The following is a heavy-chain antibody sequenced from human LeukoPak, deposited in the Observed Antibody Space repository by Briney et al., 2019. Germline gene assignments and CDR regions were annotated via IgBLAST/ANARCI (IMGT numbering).Heavy chain of an antibody. J-gene: IGHJ5*02. V-gene: IGHV4-34*01. CDR1: GGSFSGYY. D-gene: IGHD3-10*01. Sequence: SETLSLTCAVYGGSFSGYYWSWIRQPPGKGLEWIGEINHSGSTNYNPSLKSRVTISVDTSKNQFSLKLSSVTAADTAVYYCARGLLLWFGELLFFWFDPWGQGTLVTVSS. CDR3: ARGLLLWFGELLFFWFDP. CDR2: INHSGST.